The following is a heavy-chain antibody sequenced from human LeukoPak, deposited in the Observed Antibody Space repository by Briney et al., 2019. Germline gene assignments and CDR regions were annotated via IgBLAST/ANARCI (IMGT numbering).Heavy chain of an antibody. D-gene: IGHD6-19*01. CDR3: ARRATGYSSGWYFDY. CDR2: IYYSGST. V-gene: IGHV4-59*08. J-gene: IGHJ4*02. CDR1: GGSISSYY. Sequence: SETLSLTCTVSGGSISSYYWSWIWQPPGKGLEWIGYIYYSGSTNYNPSLKSRVTISVDTSKNQFSLKLSSVTAADTAVYYCARRATGYSSGWYFDYWGQGTLVTVSS.